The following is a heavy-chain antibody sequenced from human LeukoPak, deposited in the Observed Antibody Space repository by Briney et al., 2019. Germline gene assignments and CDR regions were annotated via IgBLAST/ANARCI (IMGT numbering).Heavy chain of an antibody. CDR1: GFTFRSYS. CDR2: ISSSGSTI. Sequence: PGGSLRLSCAASGFTFRSYSMNWVRQAPGKGLEWVSYISSSGSTIYYADSVKGRFTISRDNAKNSLYLQMNSLRAEDTAVYYCASGGSIAAAGTTHPFDYWGQETLVTVSS. CDR3: ASGGSIAAAGTTHPFDY. J-gene: IGHJ4*02. V-gene: IGHV3-48*04. D-gene: IGHD6-13*01.